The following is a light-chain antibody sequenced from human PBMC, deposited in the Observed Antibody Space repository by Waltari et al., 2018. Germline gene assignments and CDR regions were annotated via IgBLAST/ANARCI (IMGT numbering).Light chain of an antibody. Sequence: EIVLTLSLVILSLSPGETATLSCRASQSVTNYLAWYQQRPGQAPRLLIYHASNRATGIPARFSGSGSGTDFTLTINSLEPEDFAVYYCQQRGTWPPITFGQGTRLEIK. V-gene: IGKV3-11*01. CDR3: QQRGTWPPIT. CDR2: HAS. J-gene: IGKJ5*01. CDR1: QSVTNY.